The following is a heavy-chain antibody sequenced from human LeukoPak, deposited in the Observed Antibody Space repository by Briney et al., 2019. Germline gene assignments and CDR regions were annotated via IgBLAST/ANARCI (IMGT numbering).Heavy chain of an antibody. Sequence: GGSLRLSCAASGFDFSIYRMNWVRQAPGKGLEWVSYIHLSGTPTHYAEPVKGRFYISRDNAKNSLYLQMNSLRAEDTALYYCARVSYYPHDAFDIWGQGTMVTVSS. CDR2: IHLSGTPT. D-gene: IGHD1-26*01. J-gene: IGHJ3*02. CDR3: ARVSYYPHDAFDI. V-gene: IGHV3-48*04. CDR1: GFDFSIYR.